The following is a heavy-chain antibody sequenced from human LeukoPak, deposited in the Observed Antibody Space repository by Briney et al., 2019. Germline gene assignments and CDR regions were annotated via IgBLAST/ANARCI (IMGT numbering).Heavy chain of an antibody. D-gene: IGHD5-24*01. V-gene: IGHV4-59*01. CDR3: AREGRDGSDY. CDR1: GGSISSYY. Sequence: PSETLSLTCTVSGGSISSYYWSWIRQPPGKGLEWIGYIYYSGSTNYNPSLKSRVTILVDTSKNQFSLKLSSVTAVDMAVYYCAREGRDGSDYWGQGTLVTVSS. CDR2: IYYSGST. J-gene: IGHJ4*02.